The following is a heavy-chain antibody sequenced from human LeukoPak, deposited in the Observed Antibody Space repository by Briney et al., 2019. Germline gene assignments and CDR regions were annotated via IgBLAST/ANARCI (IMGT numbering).Heavy chain of an antibody. D-gene: IGHD4-23*01. V-gene: IGHV3-21*01. CDR1: GFTFSSYS. CDR3: ARSTSDYYGGNPDFGY. J-gene: IGHJ4*02. CDR2: ISSSSSYI. Sequence: GGSLRLSCAASGFTFSSYSMNWVRQAPGKGLEWVSSISSSSSYIYYADSVKGRFTISRDNAKNSLYLQMNSLGAEDTAVYYCARSTSDYYGGNPDFGYWGQGTLVTVSS.